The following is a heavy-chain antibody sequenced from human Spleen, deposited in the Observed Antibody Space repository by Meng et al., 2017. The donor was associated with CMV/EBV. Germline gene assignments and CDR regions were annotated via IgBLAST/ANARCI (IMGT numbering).Heavy chain of an antibody. CDR3: ARGYCSSTSCYSGAFDI. Sequence: ASVKVSCKASDHTLNSYSVTWVRQAPGQGLEWMGWINPKSGGTNYAQKFQGRVTMTRDTSISTAYMELRRLKSDDTAVYYCARGYCSSTSCYSGAFDIWGQGTMVTVSS. CDR1: DHTLNSYS. D-gene: IGHD2-2*02. J-gene: IGHJ3*02. CDR2: INPKSGGT. V-gene: IGHV1-2*02.